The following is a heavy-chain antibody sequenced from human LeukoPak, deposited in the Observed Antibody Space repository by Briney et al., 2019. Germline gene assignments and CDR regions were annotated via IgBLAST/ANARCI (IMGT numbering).Heavy chain of an antibody. Sequence: SETLSLTCTVSGGSISSGYHWGWIRQPPGKGLEWIGSIYYSGSTYYNPSLKSRVTISVDTSKNQFSLKLSSVTAADTAVYYCARHDPYYYGSGSFPEDYWGQGTLVTVSS. CDR2: IYYSGST. CDR3: ARHDPYYYGSGSFPEDY. CDR1: GGSISSGYH. J-gene: IGHJ4*02. D-gene: IGHD3-10*01. V-gene: IGHV4-39*01.